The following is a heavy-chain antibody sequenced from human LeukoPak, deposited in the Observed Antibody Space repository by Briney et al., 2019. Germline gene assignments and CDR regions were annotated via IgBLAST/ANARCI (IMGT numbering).Heavy chain of an antibody. CDR3: ARTIRAVAISYYFDY. J-gene: IGHJ4*02. D-gene: IGHD6-19*01. Sequence: SETLSLTCGVSGGAITNYYWNWIRQAPGKGLEWLGYIYYSGSTNYNPSLKSRVTISVDTSKNQFFLKLSSVTAADTAVYYCARTIRAVAISYYFDYWGQGTLVTVSS. V-gene: IGHV4-59*08. CDR1: GGAITNYY. CDR2: IYYSGST.